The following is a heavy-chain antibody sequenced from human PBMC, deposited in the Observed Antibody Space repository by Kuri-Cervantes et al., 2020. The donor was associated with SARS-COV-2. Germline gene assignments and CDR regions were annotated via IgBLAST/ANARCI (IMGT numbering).Heavy chain of an antibody. J-gene: IGHJ1*01. CDR1: GGSISSHY. Sequence: ESLKISCTVSGGSISSHYWSWIRQPPGKGLEWIGYIYHSGSTNYNPSLKSRVTISVDTSKNQFSLKLSSVTAADTAVYYCARGLLSYYDSSGYYLNWGQGTLVTVSS. V-gene: IGHV4-59*11. CDR3: ARGLLSYYDSSGYYLN. CDR2: IYHSGST. D-gene: IGHD3-22*01.